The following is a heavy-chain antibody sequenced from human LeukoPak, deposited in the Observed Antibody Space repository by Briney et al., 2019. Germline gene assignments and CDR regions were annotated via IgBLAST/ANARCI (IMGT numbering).Heavy chain of an antibody. Sequence: GGSLRLSCAASGFTFSNAWMSWVRQAPGKGLEWVGRIKSKTDGGTTDYAAPVKGRFTISRDDSKNTLYLQMNSLKTEDTAVYYCTTSSLLCGGDCSDYWGQGTLVTVSS. CDR2: IKSKTDGGTT. CDR1: GFTFSNAW. J-gene: IGHJ4*02. CDR3: TTSSLLCGGDCSDY. D-gene: IGHD2-21*02. V-gene: IGHV3-15*01.